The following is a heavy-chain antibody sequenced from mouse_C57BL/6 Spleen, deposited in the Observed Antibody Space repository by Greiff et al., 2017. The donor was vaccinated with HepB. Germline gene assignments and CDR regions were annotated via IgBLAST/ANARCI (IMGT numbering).Heavy chain of an antibody. J-gene: IGHJ4*01. V-gene: IGHV5-9-1*02. CDR1: GFTFSSYA. CDR2: ISSGGDYI. CDR3: TREEFITTAPYAMDY. Sequence: EVKLVESGEGLVKPGGSLKLSCAASGFTFSSYAMSWVRQTPEKRLEWVAYISSGGDYIYYADTVKGRFTISRDNARNTLYLQMSSLKSEDTAMYYCTREEFITTAPYAMDYWGQGTSVTVSS. D-gene: IGHD1-1*01.